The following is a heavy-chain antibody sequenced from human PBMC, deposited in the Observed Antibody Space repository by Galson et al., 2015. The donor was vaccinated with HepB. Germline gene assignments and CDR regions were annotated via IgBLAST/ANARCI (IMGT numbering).Heavy chain of an antibody. CDR2: INPSGGST. Sequence: SVKVSCKASGYAFTSYYMHWVRQAPGQGREWMGIINPSGGSTSYAQKFQGRVTMTRDTSTSTVYMELSSLRSEDTAVYYCARVGDSSSWYYYGMDVWGQGTTVTVSS. V-gene: IGHV1-46*01. D-gene: IGHD6-13*01. CDR1: GYAFTSYY. J-gene: IGHJ6*02. CDR3: ARVGDSSSWYYYGMDV.